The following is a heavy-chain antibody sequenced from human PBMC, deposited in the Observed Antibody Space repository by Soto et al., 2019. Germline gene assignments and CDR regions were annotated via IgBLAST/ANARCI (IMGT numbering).Heavy chain of an antibody. J-gene: IGHJ5*01. D-gene: IGHD4-17*01. Sequence: EVQVVESGGGLVQPGGSLRVSCVGSGFTFRSYWMSWVRQAPGKGLEWVANIRPDGSENYYVDSVKGRFTISRDNAKNSLYLQMSSLRAEDTAVYFCAREEGATVANNWFDSWGQGAQVTVSS. CDR1: GFTFRSYW. V-gene: IGHV3-7*03. CDR3: AREEGATVANNWFDS. CDR2: IRPDGSEN.